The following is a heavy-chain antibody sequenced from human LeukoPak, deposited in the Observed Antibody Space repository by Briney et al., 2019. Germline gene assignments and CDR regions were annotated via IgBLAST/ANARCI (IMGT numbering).Heavy chain of an antibody. Sequence: GESLKISCKGSGYSFTSYWIGWVRQMPGEGLEWMGIIYPGDSDTRYSPSFQGQVTISADKSISTAYLQWSSLKASDTAMYYCARLWSGYQRWDWFDPWGQGTLVTVSS. J-gene: IGHJ5*02. V-gene: IGHV5-51*01. D-gene: IGHD3-3*01. CDR1: GYSFTSYW. CDR2: IYPGDSDT. CDR3: ARLWSGYQRWDWFDP.